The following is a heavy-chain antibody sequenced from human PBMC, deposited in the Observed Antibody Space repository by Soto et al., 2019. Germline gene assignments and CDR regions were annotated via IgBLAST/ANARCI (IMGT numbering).Heavy chain of an antibody. CDR1: GGSISTFY. CDR2: IHYSGSA. Sequence: PSETLSLTCTVSGGSISTFYWSWIRQPPGKGLEWIGYIHYSGSAVYNPSLKSRLTISVDTSKNQFSLKLSSVTAADTAVYYCARSYIAAHLNWFDPWGQGTLVTVSS. V-gene: IGHV4-59*12. J-gene: IGHJ5*02. D-gene: IGHD6-6*01. CDR3: ARSYIAAHLNWFDP.